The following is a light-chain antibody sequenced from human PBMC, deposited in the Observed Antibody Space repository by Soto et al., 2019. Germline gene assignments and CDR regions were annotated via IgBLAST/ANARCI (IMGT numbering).Light chain of an antibody. Sequence: QSVLTQPASVSGSPGQSLTISCTGTSSDVGGYNYVSWYQQHPGKAPKLMIYEVSNRPSGVSNRFSGSKSGNTASLTISGLQAEDEADYYCSSYTSSSTLRVFGTGTKAHRP. CDR1: SSDVGGYNY. CDR2: EVS. CDR3: SSYTSSSTLRV. J-gene: IGLJ1*01. V-gene: IGLV2-14*01.